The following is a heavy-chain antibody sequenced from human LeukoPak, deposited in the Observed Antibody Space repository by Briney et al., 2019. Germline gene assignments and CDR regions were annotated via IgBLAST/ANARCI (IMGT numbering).Heavy chain of an antibody. CDR1: GFTFSSYS. CDR3: ARDYSSGWYYYYYMDV. D-gene: IGHD6-19*01. V-gene: IGHV3-21*01. Sequence: GGSLRLSCAASGFTFSSYSMNWVRQAPGKGLEWVSSISSSSSYIYYADSVKARFTISRDNAKNSLYLQMNSLRAEDTAVYYCARDYSSGWYYYYYMDVWGKGTTVTISS. J-gene: IGHJ6*03. CDR2: ISSSSSYI.